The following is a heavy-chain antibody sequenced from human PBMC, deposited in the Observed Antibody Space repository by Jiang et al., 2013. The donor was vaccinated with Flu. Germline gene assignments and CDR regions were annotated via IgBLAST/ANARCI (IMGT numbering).Heavy chain of an antibody. Sequence: KPTQTLTLTCTFSGFSLSTSGMCVSWIRQPPGKALEWLARIDWDDDKYYSTSLKTRLTISKDTSKNQVVLTMTNMDPVDTATYYCARAPYYYDSSGYSLWYFDLWGRGTLVTVSS. CDR2: IDWDDDK. J-gene: IGHJ2*01. V-gene: IGHV2-70*11. D-gene: IGHD3-22*01. CDR1: GFSLSTSGMC. CDR3: ARAPYYYDSSGYSLWYFDL.